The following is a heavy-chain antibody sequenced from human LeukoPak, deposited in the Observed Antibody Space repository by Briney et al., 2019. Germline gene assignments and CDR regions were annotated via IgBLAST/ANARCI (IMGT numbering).Heavy chain of an antibody. V-gene: IGHV5-51*01. D-gene: IGHD3-9*01. Sequence: GESLKISCKGSGYSFTSYWIGWVRQMPGKGLEWMGIIYPGDSDTRYSPSFQGQVTISADKSISTAYLQRSSLKASDTAMYYCARRVSGLRYFDWLIDAFDIWGQGTMVTVSS. CDR1: GYSFTSYW. J-gene: IGHJ3*02. CDR3: ARRVSGLRYFDWLIDAFDI. CDR2: IYPGDSDT.